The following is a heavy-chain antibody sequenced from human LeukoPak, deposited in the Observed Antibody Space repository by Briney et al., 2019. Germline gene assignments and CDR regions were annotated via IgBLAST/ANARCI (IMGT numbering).Heavy chain of an antibody. Sequence: PSETLSLTCTVSGGSISSGSYYWSWIRQPAGKGLEWIGRIYTSGSTNYNPSLKSRVTMSVDTSKNQFSLKLSSVTAADTAVYYCARRGNDYVWGSYRGSLGFWGQGALVTVSS. D-gene: IGHD3-16*02. CDR1: GGSISSGSYY. CDR3: ARRGNDYVWGSYRGSLGF. V-gene: IGHV4-61*02. J-gene: IGHJ4*02. CDR2: IYTSGST.